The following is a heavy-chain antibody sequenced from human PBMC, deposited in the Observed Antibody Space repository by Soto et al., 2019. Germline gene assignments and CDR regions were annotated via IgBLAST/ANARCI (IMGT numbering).Heavy chain of an antibody. CDR3: ARSHYYDSSGYYYFDY. D-gene: IGHD3-22*01. CDR2: IIPIFGTT. V-gene: IGHV1-69*13. J-gene: IGHJ4*02. Sequence: LVKVSCKASGGTFSSYAISWVRQAPGQGLEWMGGIIPIFGTTRHAQKFQGRVTSSADESTSTVHMELSRLTSEDTALYFCARSHYYDSSGYYYFDYWGQGTPVTVSS. CDR1: GGTFSSYA.